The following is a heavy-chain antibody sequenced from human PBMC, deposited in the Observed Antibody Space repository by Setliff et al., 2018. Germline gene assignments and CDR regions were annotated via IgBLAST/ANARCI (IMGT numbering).Heavy chain of an antibody. V-gene: IGHV1-18*01. CDR2: ISAYNGNT. CDR3: ARDGVGVPAIDYGMDV. CDR1: GGTFSSYD. J-gene: IGHJ6*02. D-gene: IGHD2-2*01. Sequence: ASVKVSCKASGGTFSSYDISWVRQAPGQGLEWMGWISAYNGNTNYAQKLQGRVTITRDTSASTAYMELSSLRSEDTAVYYCARDGVGVPAIDYGMDVWGQGTTVTVSS.